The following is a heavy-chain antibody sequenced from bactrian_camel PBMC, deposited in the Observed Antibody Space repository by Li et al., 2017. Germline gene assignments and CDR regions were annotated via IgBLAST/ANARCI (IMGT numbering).Heavy chain of an antibody. CDR3: EKYSGFPL. J-gene: IGHJ4*01. CDR1: AARQGGLC. V-gene: IGHV3S6*01. D-gene: IGHD1*01. Sequence: QVQLVESGGGSVQPGGSLRLSCAASAARQGGLCMAWFRQAPGKEPEWVSSIGGDSAARGNSATRYADSVKGRFTISRDDARNTLYLQIDNLKIEDSGEYYCEKYSGFPLRGQGTQVTVS. CDR2: IGGDSAARGNSAT.